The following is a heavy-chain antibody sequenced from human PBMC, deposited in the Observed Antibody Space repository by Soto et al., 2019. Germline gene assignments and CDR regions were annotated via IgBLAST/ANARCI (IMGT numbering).Heavy chain of an antibody. V-gene: IGHV1-18*01. CDR3: AIGRYGDY. J-gene: IGHJ4*02. D-gene: IGHD1-1*01. CDR1: GYAFTTYG. CDR2: ISAHNGNT. Sequence: QVHLVQSGAEVKKPGASVKVSCQGSGYAFTTYGITWVRQAPGQGLEWMGWISAHNGNTNYAQKLQGRVTVTRDTNASTAYMELRGLRYVDTAVYYFAIGRYGDYWGQGALVTVSS.